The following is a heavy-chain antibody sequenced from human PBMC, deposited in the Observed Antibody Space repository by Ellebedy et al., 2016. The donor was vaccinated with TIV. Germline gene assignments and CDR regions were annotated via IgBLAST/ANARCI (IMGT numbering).Heavy chain of an antibody. V-gene: IGHV4-4*02. Sequence: GSLRLXCAVSGGSISSSNWWSWVRQPPGKGLEWIGEIYHSGSTNYNPSLKSRVTMSVDTSKNQFSLKLSSVTAADTAVYYCAREPLVAGARGWFDPWGQGTLVTVSS. CDR1: GGSISSSNW. D-gene: IGHD6-19*01. CDR2: IYHSGST. CDR3: AREPLVAGARGWFDP. J-gene: IGHJ5*02.